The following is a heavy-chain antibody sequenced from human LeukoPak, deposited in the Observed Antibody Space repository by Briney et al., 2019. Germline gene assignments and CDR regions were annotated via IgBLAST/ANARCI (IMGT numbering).Heavy chain of an antibody. D-gene: IGHD3-22*01. CDR2: VSGSGGTT. CDR3: AKSITMIVVVPPGEFDY. V-gene: IGHV3-23*01. Sequence: GGSLRLSCAASGFTFSSYAIHWVRQAPGKGLEWVSAVSGSGGTTHYADSAKGRFTISRDNSKNTLYLQMNSLRAEDTAVYYCAKSITMIVVVPPGEFDYWGQGTLVTVSS. CDR1: GFTFSSYA. J-gene: IGHJ4*02.